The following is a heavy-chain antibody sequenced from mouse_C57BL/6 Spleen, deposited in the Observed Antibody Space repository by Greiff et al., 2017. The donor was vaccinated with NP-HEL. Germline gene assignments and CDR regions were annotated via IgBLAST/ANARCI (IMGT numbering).Heavy chain of an antibody. CDR2: INPNNGGT. J-gene: IGHJ1*03. CDR3: ARGDTTVVADSYWYFDV. V-gene: IGHV1-26*01. Sequence: EVQLQQSGPELVKPGASVKISCKASGYTFTDYYMNWVKQSHGKSLEWIGDINPNNGGTSYNQKFKGKATLTVDKSSSTAYMELRSLTSEDSAVYYCARGDTTVVADSYWYFDVWGTGTTVTVSS. CDR1: GYTFTDYY. D-gene: IGHD1-1*01.